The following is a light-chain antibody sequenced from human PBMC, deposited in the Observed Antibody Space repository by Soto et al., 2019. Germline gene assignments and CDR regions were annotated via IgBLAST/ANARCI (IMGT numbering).Light chain of an antibody. CDR1: SSDVGGYDH. CDR3: SSDAGKYNYV. V-gene: IGLV2-8*01. CDR2: EVT. Sequence: QSVLTQPPSASGSPGQSVTIPCTGTSSDVGGYDHVSWYQQHPGKAPKLMIYEVTKRPAGVPDRFSGSKSGNTASLTVSGLQAEDEADYYCSSDAGKYNYVFGTGTKATVL. J-gene: IGLJ1*01.